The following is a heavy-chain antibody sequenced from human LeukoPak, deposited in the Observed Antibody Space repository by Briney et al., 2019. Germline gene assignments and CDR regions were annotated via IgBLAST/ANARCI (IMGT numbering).Heavy chain of an antibody. CDR2: INSNSGGT. D-gene: IGHD3-22*01. Sequence: ASVKVSCKASGYTFSGYYMNWVRQAPGQGLEWMGWINSNSGGTAYAQKFQGRVAMTRDTSINTAYMELTGLRSDDTGVYYCARSDHSDSGGYYPNYWGQGTLVTVSS. J-gene: IGHJ4*02. CDR3: ARSDHSDSGGYYPNY. CDR1: GYTFSGYY. V-gene: IGHV1-2*02.